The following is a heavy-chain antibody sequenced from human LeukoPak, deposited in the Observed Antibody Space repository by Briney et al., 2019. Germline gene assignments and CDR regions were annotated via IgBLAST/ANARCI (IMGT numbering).Heavy chain of an antibody. Sequence: QPGGSLRLSCAASGFTFSKYWMLWVRQAPGKGLESVSRINTDGTVTTYADSVKGLFTVSRDNADNTMFLQMNSVRDEDTAVYYCATKQWLAPPPDSWGQGTPVTVSS. CDR3: ATKQWLAPPPDS. J-gene: IGHJ4*02. CDR1: GFTFSKYW. CDR2: INTDGTVT. V-gene: IGHV3-74*01. D-gene: IGHD6-19*01.